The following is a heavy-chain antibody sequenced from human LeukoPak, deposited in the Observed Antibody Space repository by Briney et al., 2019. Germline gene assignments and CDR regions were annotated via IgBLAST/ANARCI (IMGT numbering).Heavy chain of an antibody. CDR1: GFAFSSYG. V-gene: IGHV3-30*02. D-gene: IGHD4-17*01. Sequence: PGGSLRLSCAASGFAFSSYGMYWVRQTADKGLEWVAYIRRDGVYVNYADSVRGRFPISRDNSKNTLSLQMNNRRVEDTAGYYCASGGPTRGTLDFWGQGTLVTVSS. J-gene: IGHJ4*02. CDR3: ASGGPTRGTLDF. CDR2: IRRDGVYV.